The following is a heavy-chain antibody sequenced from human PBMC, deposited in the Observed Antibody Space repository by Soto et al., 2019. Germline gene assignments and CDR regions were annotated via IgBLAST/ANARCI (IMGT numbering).Heavy chain of an antibody. CDR3: ARGEFIVVPAANAYGMDV. Sequence: RASVKVSCKASGGTFSSYAISWVRQAPGQGLEWMGGIIPIFGTANYAQKFQGRVTITADKSTSTAYMGLSSLRSEDTAVYYCARGEFIVVPAANAYGMDVWGQGTTVTVSS. CDR2: IIPIFGTA. V-gene: IGHV1-69*06. CDR1: GGTFSSYA. J-gene: IGHJ6*02. D-gene: IGHD2-2*01.